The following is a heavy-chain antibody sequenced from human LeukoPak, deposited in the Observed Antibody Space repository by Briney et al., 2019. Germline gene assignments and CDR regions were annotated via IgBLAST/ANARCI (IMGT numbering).Heavy chain of an antibody. V-gene: IGHV4-34*01. CDR1: GGSFSGYY. CDR2: INHSGRT. D-gene: IGHD2-2*01. J-gene: IGHJ4*02. CDR3: ARGRKPQLLRPPRGFDY. Sequence: SETLSLTCAVYGGSFSGYYWSWVRQAPGKGLEWIGEINHSGRTNYNPSLKSRVTISVDPSKNQFSLKLSSVTAADTAVYYCARGRKPQLLRPPRGFDYWGQGTLATVSS.